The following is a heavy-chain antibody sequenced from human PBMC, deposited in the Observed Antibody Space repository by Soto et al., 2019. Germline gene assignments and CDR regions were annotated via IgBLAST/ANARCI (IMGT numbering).Heavy chain of an antibody. V-gene: IGHV4-59*01. J-gene: IGHJ5*02. D-gene: IGHD3-22*01. CDR2: IHNSGTS. CDR3: ARDLPYDSSGYSGLGWFDP. Sequence: PSETLSLTCTVSGDTSSSYYWVWLRQAPGKGLEWIGHIHNSGTSTHNPSLNGRVTISIDMSKKQFSLKLTSLTSADTAVYYCARDLPYDSSGYSGLGWFDPWGQGTLVTVSS. CDR1: GDTSSSYY.